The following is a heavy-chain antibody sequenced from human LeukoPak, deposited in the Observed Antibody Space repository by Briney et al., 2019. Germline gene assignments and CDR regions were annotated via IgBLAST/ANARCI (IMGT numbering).Heavy chain of an antibody. CDR2: VRKVGTT. Sequence: HPGGSLRLSCATSGFTVSSKYMSWIRQAPGKGLEWVAVVRKVGTTVYIDSAKGRFTISRDTSKNTLNLQMNSLRAEDTAVYYCAREGEKGDGYNHGFDYWGQGTLVTVSS. J-gene: IGHJ4*02. D-gene: IGHD5-24*01. CDR3: AREGEKGDGYNHGFDY. CDR1: GFTVSSKY. V-gene: IGHV3-53*01.